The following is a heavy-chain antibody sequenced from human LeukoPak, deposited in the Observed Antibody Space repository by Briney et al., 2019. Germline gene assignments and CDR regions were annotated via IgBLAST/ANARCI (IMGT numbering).Heavy chain of an antibody. D-gene: IGHD3-3*01. J-gene: IGHJ6*02. CDR1: GFTFSSYG. Sequence: PGGSLRLSCAASGFTFSSYGMHWVRQAPGKGLEWVAVISYDGSNKYYADSVKGRFTISRDNSKNTLYLRMNSLRAEDTAVYYCAKDSKGPYDFWSGYSRMDVWGQGTTVTVSS. CDR3: AKDSKGPYDFWSGYSRMDV. CDR2: ISYDGSNK. V-gene: IGHV3-30*18.